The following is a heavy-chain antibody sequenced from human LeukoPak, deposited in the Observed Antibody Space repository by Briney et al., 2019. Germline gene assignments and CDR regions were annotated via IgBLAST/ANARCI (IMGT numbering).Heavy chain of an antibody. CDR1: GYTLTGYL. D-gene: IGHD3-16*02. Sequence: GASVKVSCKASGYTLTGYLFHWVRQAPGQGLEWMGGIIPIFGTANYAQKFQGRVTITADESTSTAYMEVSSLRSEDTAVYYCARTYYDYVWGSYREATLDSWGQGTLVTVSS. CDR2: IIPIFGTA. J-gene: IGHJ4*02. CDR3: ARTYYDYVWGSYREATLDS. V-gene: IGHV1-69*13.